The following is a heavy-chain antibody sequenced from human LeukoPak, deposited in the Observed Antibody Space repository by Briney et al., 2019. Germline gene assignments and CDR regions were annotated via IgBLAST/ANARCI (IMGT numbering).Heavy chain of an antibody. CDR1: GVSISSSNSY. CDR2: IYYSGNT. Sequence: PSETLSLTCTVSGVSISSSNSYWGWIRQPPGKGLEWIGSIYYSGNTYYNASLKSRVTISVDTSKNQFSLKLSSVTAADTAVYYCARHEFYYDSSGYYVNWFDPWGQGTLVTVSS. J-gene: IGHJ5*02. D-gene: IGHD3-22*01. CDR3: ARHEFYYDSSGYYVNWFDP. V-gene: IGHV4-39*01.